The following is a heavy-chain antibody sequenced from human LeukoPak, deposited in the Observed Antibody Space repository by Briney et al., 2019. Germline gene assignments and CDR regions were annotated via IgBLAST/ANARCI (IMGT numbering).Heavy chain of an antibody. CDR3: ANERLGENCGNYAVDY. Sequence: GGSLRLSCAASGFTFTSYAMGWVRQAPGKGLEWVSSVSGSGDGTYYADPVKGRFNISSDNSKNTLDLHMDSRRAEDPAVYYCANERLGENCGNYAVDYWGQGTMVTVSS. D-gene: IGHD3-16*01. J-gene: IGHJ4*02. V-gene: IGHV3-23*01. CDR1: GFTFTSYA. CDR2: VSGSGDGT.